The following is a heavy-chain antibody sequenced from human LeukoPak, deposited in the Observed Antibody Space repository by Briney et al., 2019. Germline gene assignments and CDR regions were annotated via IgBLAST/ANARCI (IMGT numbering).Heavy chain of an antibody. CDR2: IYRSSNGETT. CDR3: TPYSSGSCPF. CDR1: GITFSNAW. V-gene: IGHV3-15*01. D-gene: IGHD6-19*01. Sequence: GGSLRLSCAASGITFSNAWMTWVRQAPGKGLEWVGRIYRSSNGETTDYGAPVKGRFTMSRDDSKNTLYLQMNSLKTEDTAVYYCTPYSSGSCPFWGQGTLVTVSS. J-gene: IGHJ4*02.